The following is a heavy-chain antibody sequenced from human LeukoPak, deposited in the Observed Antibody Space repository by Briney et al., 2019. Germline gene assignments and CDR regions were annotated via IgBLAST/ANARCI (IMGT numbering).Heavy chain of an antibody. D-gene: IGHD1-1*01. Sequence: PGGSLRLSCAASGFTLSTASMNWVRQAPGKGLEWISYIDRSSNTIYYADSVKGRFTTSRDSAKNSLYLQMNSLRAEDTAVYFCADNLSRWGQGTLVTVSS. CDR3: ADNLSR. CDR1: GFTLSTAS. V-gene: IGHV3-48*04. CDR2: IDRSSNTI. J-gene: IGHJ4*02.